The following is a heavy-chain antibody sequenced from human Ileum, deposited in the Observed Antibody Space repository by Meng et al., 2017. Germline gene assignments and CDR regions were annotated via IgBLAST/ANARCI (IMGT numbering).Heavy chain of an antibody. CDR2: ISCSGGST. CDR3: ARAGSSTSPPRDY. V-gene: IGHV1-46*01. CDR1: GYIFTAYY. D-gene: IGHD3-10*01. J-gene: IGHJ4*02. Sequence: VQLGGSGAEVKQPGASVKVSCQAPGYIFTAYYIQWIRQAPGQGLEWMGMISCSGGSTSYPHTFQGRVTMTSDTSTSTVYLELTSLRSDDTAVYCCARAGSSTSPPRDYWGQGTLVTVSS.